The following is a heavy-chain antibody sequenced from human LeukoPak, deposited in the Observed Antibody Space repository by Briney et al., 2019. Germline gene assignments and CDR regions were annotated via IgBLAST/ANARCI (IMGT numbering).Heavy chain of an antibody. D-gene: IGHD7-27*01. CDR1: GYSIGSGYS. J-gene: IGHJ3*01. CDR3: ARAGGTEKTVHWGAFDF. Sequence: SETLSLTCSVSGYSIGSGYSWGWLRQSPGKGLQWIANIFHNGDKYFTPSLTGRVTISVDTSKNQFSLRLDSVTAADTAIYYCARAGGTEKTVHWGAFDFWGQGSPVVVSS. V-gene: IGHV4-38-2*02. CDR2: IFHNGDK.